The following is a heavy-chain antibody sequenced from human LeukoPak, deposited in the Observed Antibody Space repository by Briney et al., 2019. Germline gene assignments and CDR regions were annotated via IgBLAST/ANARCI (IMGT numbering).Heavy chain of an antibody. Sequence: EAAVNVSCKASGGTFIRYSISWVRQAPGQGGEGMGRIIPILGIANYAQKFQGRVTITADKSTSTAYMELSSLRSEDTAVYYCASMSNFSSWYRDYYYYGMDVWGQGTTVTVSS. V-gene: IGHV1-69*02. CDR3: ASMSNFSSWYRDYYYYGMDV. J-gene: IGHJ6*02. D-gene: IGHD6-13*01. CDR1: GGTFIRYS. CDR2: IIPILGIA.